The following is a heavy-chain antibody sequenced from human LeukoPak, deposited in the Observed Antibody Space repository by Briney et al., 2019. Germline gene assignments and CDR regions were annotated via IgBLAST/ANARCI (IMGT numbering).Heavy chain of an antibody. CDR3: PRALNYDFWSGYPYCYMDV. CDR2: ISSSGSYI. J-gene: IGHJ6*03. V-gene: IGHV3-21*01. D-gene: IGHD3-3*01. Sequence: GGSLRLSCAASGFTFSSYSMNWVRRAPGKGLEWVSSISSSGSYIYYADSVKGRFTISRDNARNSLYLQMNSLRAEDTAVYYCPRALNYDFWSGYPYCYMDVWGKGTTVTVSS. CDR1: GFTFSSYS.